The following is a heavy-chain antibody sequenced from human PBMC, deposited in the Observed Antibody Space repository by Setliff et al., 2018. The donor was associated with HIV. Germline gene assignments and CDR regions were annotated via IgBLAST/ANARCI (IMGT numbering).Heavy chain of an antibody. CDR2: IFYSGIT. V-gene: IGHV4-34*12. CDR1: GGSLNDYY. J-gene: IGHJ3*02. CDR3: ARSKTFYDFWGGYYTHGAFKI. Sequence: SETLSLTCAVYGGSLNDYYWSWIRLPPGKGLEWIGSIFYSGITYYNPSLKSRVTISVDTSKNQFSLNLTSVTAADTAVYYCARSKTFYDFWGGYYTHGAFKIWGLGTMVTVSS. D-gene: IGHD3-3*01.